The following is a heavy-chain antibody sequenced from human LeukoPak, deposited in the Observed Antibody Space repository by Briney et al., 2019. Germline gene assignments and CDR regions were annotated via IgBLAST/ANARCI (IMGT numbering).Heavy chain of an antibody. J-gene: IGHJ5*02. CDR2: IYYSGIT. CDR1: GGSISSSY. Sequence: SETLSLTCTVSGGSISSSYWSWIRQPPGKGLEWIGYIYYSGITNYNPSLKTRVTISVDTSKNQFSLKLSSVTAADTAVYYCARLPTSWFDPWGQGTLVTVSS. CDR3: ARLPTSWFDP. V-gene: IGHV4-59*08.